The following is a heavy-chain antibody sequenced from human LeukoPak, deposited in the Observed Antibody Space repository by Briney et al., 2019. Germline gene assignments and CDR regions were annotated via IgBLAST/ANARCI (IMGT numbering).Heavy chain of an antibody. CDR2: ISGSGGST. J-gene: IGHJ6*02. CDR3: AKDRSSSWPTGRYYYGMDV. Sequence: GSLRLSCAASGFTFSSYAMSWVRQAPGKGVEWFSAISGSGGSTYYADSVKGRFTISRDNSKNTLYLQMNSLRAEDTAVYYCAKDRSSSWPTGRYYYGMDVWGQGTTVTVSS. D-gene: IGHD6-13*01. V-gene: IGHV3-23*01. CDR1: GFTFSSYA.